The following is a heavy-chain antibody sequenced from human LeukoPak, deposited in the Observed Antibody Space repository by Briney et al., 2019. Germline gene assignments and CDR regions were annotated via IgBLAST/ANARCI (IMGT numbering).Heavy chain of an antibody. CDR2: IYYSGST. Sequence: PSETLSLTCTVSGGSISSYYWSWIRQPPGKGLEWIGYIYYSGSTNYSPSLKSRVTISVDTSKNQFSLKLSSVTAADTAVYYCARESSSWPGWFDPWGQGTLVTVSS. D-gene: IGHD6-13*01. J-gene: IGHJ5*02. V-gene: IGHV4-59*01. CDR1: GGSISSYY. CDR3: ARESSSWPGWFDP.